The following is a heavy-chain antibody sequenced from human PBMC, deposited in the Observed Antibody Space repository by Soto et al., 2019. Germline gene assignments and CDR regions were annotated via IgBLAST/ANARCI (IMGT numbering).Heavy chain of an antibody. CDR1: GTSFSDNY. D-gene: IGHD3-22*01. CDR2: INLGGST. CDR3: ARRPPYAGYSY. Sequence: QVQLLQWGAGLLKPSETLSLTCAVFGTSFSDNYWPWIRQPPGKGLEWIGEINLGGSTNYNPSLKSRVTMSLDTSKNQFSLKLSSVTDADTAVYYCARRPPYAGYSYWGQGSLVTVSS. J-gene: IGHJ4*02. V-gene: IGHV4-34*01.